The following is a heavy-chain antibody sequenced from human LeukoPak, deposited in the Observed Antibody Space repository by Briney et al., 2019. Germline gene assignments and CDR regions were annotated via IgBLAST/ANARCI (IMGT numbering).Heavy chain of an antibody. J-gene: IGHJ3*02. Sequence: PGGSLRLSCAASGFTFSSYSMNWVRQAPGKGLEWVSSISSSNSYIYYADSVKGRFTISRDNAKNSLYLQMNSLRAEDTAVYYCASLTGYSSGCNIWGQGTMVTVSS. V-gene: IGHV3-21*01. CDR1: GFTFSSYS. CDR3: ASLTGYSSGCNI. D-gene: IGHD6-19*01. CDR2: ISSSNSYI.